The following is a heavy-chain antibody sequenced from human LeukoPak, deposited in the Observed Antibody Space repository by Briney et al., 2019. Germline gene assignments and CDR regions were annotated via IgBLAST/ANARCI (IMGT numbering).Heavy chain of an antibody. D-gene: IGHD1-26*01. CDR2: TYYTSKWYN. J-gene: IGHJ4*02. CDR3: ARATERYFDY. Sequence: SQTPSLTCAISGDSVSTNSAAWNWIRQSPSRGLEWRGRTYYTSKWYNDYAVSVKSRLTINAHTSQNHFSLQLSSVTPEDTAVYYCARATERYFDYWGQGTLVTVSS. CDR1: GDSVSTNSAA. V-gene: IGHV6-1*01.